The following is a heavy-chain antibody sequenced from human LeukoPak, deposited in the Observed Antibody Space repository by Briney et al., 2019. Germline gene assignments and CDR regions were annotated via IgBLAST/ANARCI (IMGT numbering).Heavy chain of an antibody. V-gene: IGHV4-34*01. CDR3: ARRSTSSDY. CDR2: INHSGST. D-gene: IGHD2-2*01. J-gene: IGHJ4*02. CDR1: GRSFSGYY. Sequence: PSETLSLTCAVYGRSFSGYYWSWIRQPPRKGLEWIGEINHSGSTNYNPSLKSRVTISVDTSKNQFSLKLSSVTAADTAVYYCARRSTSSDYWGQGTLVTVSS.